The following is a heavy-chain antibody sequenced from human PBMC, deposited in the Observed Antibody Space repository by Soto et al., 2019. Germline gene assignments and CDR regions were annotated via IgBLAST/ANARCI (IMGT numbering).Heavy chain of an antibody. D-gene: IGHD6-13*01. Sequence: QVQLQESGPGLVKPSETLSLTCTVSGGSISSYYWSWIRQPPGKALEWIGYIYYSGSTNYNPSLKSRVTISVDTSKNQFSLKLSSVTAADTAVYYCAREGVSSSWYNYYGMDVWGQGTTVTVSS. CDR1: GGSISSYY. CDR2: IYYSGST. CDR3: AREGVSSSWYNYYGMDV. J-gene: IGHJ6*02. V-gene: IGHV4-59*01.